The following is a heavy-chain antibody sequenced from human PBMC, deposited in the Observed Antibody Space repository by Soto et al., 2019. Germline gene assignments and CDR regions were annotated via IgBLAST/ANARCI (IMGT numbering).Heavy chain of an antibody. V-gene: IGHV3-23*01. Sequence: GGSLRLSCAASGFTFSSYAMSWVRQAPGKGLEWVSAISGSGGSTYYADSVKGRFTISRDNSKNTLYLQMNSLRAEDTAVYYCAKDHRVPRNAIVVVVAATYGMDVWGQGTTVTVSS. CDR2: ISGSGGST. J-gene: IGHJ6*02. CDR1: GFTFSSYA. CDR3: AKDHRVPRNAIVVVVAATYGMDV. D-gene: IGHD2-15*01.